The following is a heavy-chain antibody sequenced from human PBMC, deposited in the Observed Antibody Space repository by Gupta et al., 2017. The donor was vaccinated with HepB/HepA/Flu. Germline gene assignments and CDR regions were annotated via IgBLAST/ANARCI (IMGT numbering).Heavy chain of an antibody. D-gene: IGHD2-8*02. V-gene: IGHV1-2*02. CDR3: ARSQKVLFSDLDY. Sequence: GGTNYAQKFQGRVTMTRDTSISTAYMELSRLRSDDTAVYYCARSQKVLFSDLDYWGQGTLVTVSS. CDR2: GGT. J-gene: IGHJ4*02.